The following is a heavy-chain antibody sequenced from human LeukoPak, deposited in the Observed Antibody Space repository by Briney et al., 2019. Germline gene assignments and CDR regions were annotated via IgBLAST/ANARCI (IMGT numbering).Heavy chain of an antibody. Sequence: GGSLRLSCAASGFTFSTYAMSWVRQVPGKGLEWVSGISNTAGFTYYADSVKGRFTISRENSKNTLYLQLNSLRAEDTAVYYCAKSNYYCSDSCQPDDAFDVWGQGTMVTVSS. CDR2: ISNTAGFT. CDR1: GFTFSTYA. D-gene: IGHD2-15*01. V-gene: IGHV3-23*01. CDR3: AKSNYYCSDSCQPDDAFDV. J-gene: IGHJ3*01.